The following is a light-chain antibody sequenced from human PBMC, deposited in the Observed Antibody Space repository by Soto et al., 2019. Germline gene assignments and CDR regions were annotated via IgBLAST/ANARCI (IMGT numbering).Light chain of an antibody. CDR1: QSIGSNY. J-gene: IGKJ4*01. CDR3: QHYGTSLT. CDR2: GAT. Sequence: EIVLTQSPGTLSLSPGERATLSCRASQSIGSNYLVWYQQKPGQAPRHLIYGATNRATGIPDRFSGSGSGTDFTLTISRLVPEDFAVFYCQHYGTSLTFGGGTK. V-gene: IGKV3-20*01.